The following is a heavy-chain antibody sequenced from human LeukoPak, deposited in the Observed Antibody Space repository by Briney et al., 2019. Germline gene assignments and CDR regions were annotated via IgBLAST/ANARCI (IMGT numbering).Heavy chain of an antibody. CDR1: GTTFNNRV. V-gene: IGHV3-30-3*01. J-gene: IGHJ4*02. CDR2: ISYDGYKK. Sequence: GGSLRLSCEASGTTFNNRVLHWVRQAPGKGLEWVGLISYDGYKKYYADSVRGRFTISRDNAKNTLYLQMNSLSAEDTAVYYCARDYPPDWGQGTLVTVSA. CDR3: ARDYPPD.